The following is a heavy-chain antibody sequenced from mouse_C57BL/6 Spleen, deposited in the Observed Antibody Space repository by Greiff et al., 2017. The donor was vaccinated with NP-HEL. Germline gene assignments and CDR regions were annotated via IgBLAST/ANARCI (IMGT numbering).Heavy chain of an antibody. CDR3: ARYTVVLRYFDV. J-gene: IGHJ1*03. V-gene: IGHV7-3*01. CDR2: IRNKANGYTT. CDR1: GFTFTDYY. Sequence: EVQLQQSGGGLVQPGGSLSLSCAASGFTFTDYYMSWVRQPPGKALEWLGFIRNKANGYTTEYSASVKGRFTISRDNSQSILYLQMNALRAEDSATYYCARYTVVLRYFDVWGTGTTVTVSS. D-gene: IGHD1-1*01.